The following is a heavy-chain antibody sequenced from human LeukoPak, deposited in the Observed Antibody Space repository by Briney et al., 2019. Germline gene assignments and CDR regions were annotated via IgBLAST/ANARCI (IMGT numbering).Heavy chain of an antibody. D-gene: IGHD3-9*01. Sequence: GGSLRLSCSASGLTVSINNMNWVRQAPGKGLEWVSVIYTDGSTYYADSVKGRFTISRDSSKNTLFLQMNSLRAEDTAVYYCARDGTDVLTDRIRFDYWGQGTLVTVSS. J-gene: IGHJ4*02. CDR2: IYTDGST. V-gene: IGHV3-53*01. CDR1: GLTVSINN. CDR3: ARDGTDVLTDRIRFDY.